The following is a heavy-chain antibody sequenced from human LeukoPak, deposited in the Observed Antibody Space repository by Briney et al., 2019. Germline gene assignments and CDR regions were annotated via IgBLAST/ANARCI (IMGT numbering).Heavy chain of an antibody. CDR1: GDTFTSYT. J-gene: IGHJ6*04. V-gene: IGHV1-69*13. Sequence: SGRVSSTGSGDTFTSYTISWVRHAPGQGLEWVGGIIPIFGTANTTQKVPGTVTLTPDESTSTAYMELSSLLSEDTAVYYCARSTGSYGMDVWGKGTTVTVSS. CDR2: IIPIFGTA. CDR3: ARSTGSYGMDV. D-gene: IGHD6-6*01.